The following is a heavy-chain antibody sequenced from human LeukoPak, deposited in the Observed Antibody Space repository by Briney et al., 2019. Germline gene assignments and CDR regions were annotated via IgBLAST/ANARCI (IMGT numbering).Heavy chain of an antibody. CDR3: ATTGYYYDSSGYLREYFQH. CDR1: GYTFTSYG. J-gene: IGHJ1*01. V-gene: IGHV1-18*01. CDR2: ISAYNGNT. Sequence: ASVKVSCKASGYTFTSYGISWVRQAPGQGLEWMGWISAYNGNTNYAQKLQGRVTMTTDTSTSTAYMELRSLRSDDTAVYYCATTGYYYDSSGYLREYFQHWGQGTLVTVSS. D-gene: IGHD3-22*01.